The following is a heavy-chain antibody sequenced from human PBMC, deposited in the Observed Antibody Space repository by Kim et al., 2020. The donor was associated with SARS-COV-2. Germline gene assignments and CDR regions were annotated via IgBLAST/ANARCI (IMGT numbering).Heavy chain of an antibody. Sequence: SETLSLTCAVYGGSFSGYYWSWIRQPPGKGLEWIGEINHSGSTNYNPSLKSRVTISVDTPKNQFSLKLSSVTAADTAVYYCERGTSTALFDYWGKGTLGTVSS. CDR2: INHSGST. CDR3: ERGTSTALFDY. J-gene: IGHJ4*02. D-gene: IGHD1-26*01. CDR1: GGSFSGYY. V-gene: IGHV4-34*01.